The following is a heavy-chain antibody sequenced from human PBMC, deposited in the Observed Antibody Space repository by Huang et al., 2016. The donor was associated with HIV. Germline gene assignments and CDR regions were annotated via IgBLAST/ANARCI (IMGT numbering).Heavy chain of an antibody. CDR1: GGPISNSSHY. J-gene: IGHJ3*02. V-gene: IGHV4-39*01. Sequence: QLQLQESGPGLVKPSETLSLTCTVSGGPISNSSHYWGWIRQPPGKGLEGIGGIDYSGATHHNPSIKSRVTMSVDASKSQISLNLISVTAADTALYYCVGYCTGGTCFEAFDIWGQGTRVTVSS. CDR3: VGYCTGGTCFEAFDI. D-gene: IGHD2-8*02. CDR2: IDYSGAT.